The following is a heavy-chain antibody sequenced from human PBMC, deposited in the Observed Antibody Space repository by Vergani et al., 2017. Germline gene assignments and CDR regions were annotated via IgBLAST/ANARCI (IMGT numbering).Heavy chain of an antibody. V-gene: IGHV3-21*01. CDR1: GFTFSSYS. Sequence: EVQLVESGGGLVKPGGSLRLSCAASGFTFSSYSMNWVRQAPGKGLEWVSSISSSSSYIYYADSVKGRFTISRDNGKNSLYLQMNSLRAEDTAVYYCARAFKDIVGVPAAILVFCDYWGQGTLVTVSS. J-gene: IGHJ4*02. CDR2: ISSSSSYI. CDR3: ARAFKDIVGVPAAILVFCDY. D-gene: IGHD2-2*02.